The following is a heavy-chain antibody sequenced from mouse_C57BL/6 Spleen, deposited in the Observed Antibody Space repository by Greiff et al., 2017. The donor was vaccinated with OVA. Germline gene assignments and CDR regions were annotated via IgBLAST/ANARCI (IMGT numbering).Heavy chain of an antibody. Sequence: VKLVESGPGLVQPSQSLSITCTVSGFSLTSYGVHWVRQSPGKGLEWLGVIWSGGSTDYNAAFISRLSISKDNSKSQVFFKMNSLQADDTAIYYCARNEELGRGYAMDYWGQGTSVTVSS. CDR1: GFSLTSYG. D-gene: IGHD4-1*01. CDR2: IWSGGST. J-gene: IGHJ4*01. CDR3: ARNEELGRGYAMDY. V-gene: IGHV2-2*01.